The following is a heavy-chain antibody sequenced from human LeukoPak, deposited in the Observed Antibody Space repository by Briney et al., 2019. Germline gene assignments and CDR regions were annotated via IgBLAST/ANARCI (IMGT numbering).Heavy chain of an antibody. D-gene: IGHD3-22*01. J-gene: IGHJ4*02. V-gene: IGHV1-18*01. CDR3: ARGRGMHYDSSGRPLDY. Sequence: ASVKVSCKASGYTFTSYGISWVRQAPGQGLEWMGWISAYNGNTNYAQKLQGRVTMTTDTSTSTAHMELRSLRSDDTAVYYCARGRGMHYDSSGRPLDYWGQGTLVTVSS. CDR2: ISAYNGNT. CDR1: GYTFTSYG.